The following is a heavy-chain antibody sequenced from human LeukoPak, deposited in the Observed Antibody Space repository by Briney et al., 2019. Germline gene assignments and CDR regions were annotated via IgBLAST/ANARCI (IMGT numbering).Heavy chain of an antibody. Sequence: GGSLRLSCAASASTFSNAGTRWVRQAPGKGLEWVGRIKSKTDGGTTDYAAPLKGRFTISRDESENTLYLQMNGLQTDDTAVYYCATDPERWVLVLVYWGERTLVTVSS. CDR2: IKSKTDGGTT. V-gene: IGHV3-15*01. J-gene: IGHJ4*02. CDR3: ATDPERWVLVLVY. CDR1: ASTFSNAG. D-gene: IGHD2-8*02.